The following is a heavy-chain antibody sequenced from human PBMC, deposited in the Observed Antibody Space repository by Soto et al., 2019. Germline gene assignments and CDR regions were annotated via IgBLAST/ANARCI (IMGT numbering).Heavy chain of an antibody. CDR3: ARSDNNDSSGYYYAPFRY. CDR2: ISSSSSYI. Sequence: EVQLLESGGGLVQPGGSLRLSCAASGFTFSSYAMSWVRQAPGKGLEWVSSISSSSSYIYYADSVKGRFTISRDNAKNSLYLQMNSLRAEDTAVYYCARSDNNDSSGYYYAPFRYWGQGTLVTVSS. J-gene: IGHJ4*02. V-gene: IGHV3-21*01. CDR1: GFTFSSYA. D-gene: IGHD3-22*01.